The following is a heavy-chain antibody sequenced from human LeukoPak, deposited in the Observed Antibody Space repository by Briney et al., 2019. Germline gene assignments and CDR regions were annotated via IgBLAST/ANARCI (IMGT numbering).Heavy chain of an antibody. CDR3: AKDKDYYFDY. Sequence: GGSLRLSCAASGYTFSSYGMHWVRQAPGKGLEWVAVIWYDGSNKYYADSVKGRFTISRDNSKNTLYLQMNSLKAEDTAVYYCAKDKDYYFDYWGQGTLVTVSS. V-gene: IGHV3-33*06. J-gene: IGHJ4*02. CDR2: IWYDGSNK. CDR1: GYTFSSYG.